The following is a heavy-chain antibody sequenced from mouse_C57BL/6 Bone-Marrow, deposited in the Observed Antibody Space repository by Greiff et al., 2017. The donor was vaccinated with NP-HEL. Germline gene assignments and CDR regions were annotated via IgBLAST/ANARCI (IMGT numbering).Heavy chain of an antibody. CDR2: IYPGDGDT. CDR3: ARSRDYYGSSSPWFAY. V-gene: IGHV1-80*01. Sequence: VQLQQSGAELVKPGASVKISCKASGYAFSSYWMNWVKQRPGKGLEWIGQIYPGDGDTNYNGKFKGKATLTADKSSSTAYMQLSSLTSEDSAVYFCARSRDYYGSSSPWFAYWGQGTLVTVSA. CDR1: GYAFSSYW. D-gene: IGHD1-1*01. J-gene: IGHJ3*01.